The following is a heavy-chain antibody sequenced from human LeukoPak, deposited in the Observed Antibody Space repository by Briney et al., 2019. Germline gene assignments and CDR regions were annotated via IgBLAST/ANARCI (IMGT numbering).Heavy chain of an antibody. CDR1: GGSISSYY. D-gene: IGHD2-8*01. CDR3: AAIDPTNDSFDY. CDR2: IYYSGST. Sequence: PSETLSLTCTVSGGSISSYYWSWIRQPPGKGLEWIGYIYYSGSTNYNPSLKSRVTISVDTSKNQFSLKLSSVTAADTAVYYCAAIDPTNDSFDYWGQGTLVTVSS. V-gene: IGHV4-59*01. J-gene: IGHJ4*02.